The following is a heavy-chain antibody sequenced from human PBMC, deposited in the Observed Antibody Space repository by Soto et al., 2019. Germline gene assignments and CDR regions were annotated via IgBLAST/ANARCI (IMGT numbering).Heavy chain of an antibody. CDR3: ARDSFDSCSGGSYYPNKKDYYSNMDV. Sequence: QVQLVQTGAEVKKPGSSVKVSCKTSGGTFSSYAISWVRQAPGQGLEWMGRIIPSFGTASYAQKFQGRVTITADEPTSIAYMGLRSLKSEDTAVYYCARDSFDSCSGGSYYPNKKDYYSNMDVWGQGTTVTVYS. V-gene: IGHV1-69*01. D-gene: IGHD2-15*01. CDR1: GGTFSSYA. J-gene: IGHJ6*02. CDR2: IIPSFGTA.